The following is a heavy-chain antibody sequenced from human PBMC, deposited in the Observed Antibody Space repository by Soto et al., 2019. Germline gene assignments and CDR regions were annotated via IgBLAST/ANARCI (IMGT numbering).Heavy chain of an antibody. CDR2: MNPNSGNT. J-gene: IGHJ6*02. CDR3: ARDRETYGMDV. V-gene: IGHV1-8*01. CDR1: GYTFTSYD. Sequence: QVQLVQSGAEVKKPGASVKVSCKASGYTFTSYDINWVRQATGQGLEWMGWMNPNSGNTGYAQKVQGRVTMTRNTAISTAYIELSSLRSGDTDVYYCARDRETYGMDVWGQGTTITVSS.